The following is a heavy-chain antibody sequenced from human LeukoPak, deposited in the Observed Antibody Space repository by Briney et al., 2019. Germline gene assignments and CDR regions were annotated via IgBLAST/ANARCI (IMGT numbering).Heavy chain of an antibody. D-gene: IGHD3-16*02. V-gene: IGHV3-23*01. CDR2: ISSSGGST. J-gene: IGHJ4*02. CDR1: GFTFSSYA. Sequence: GGSLRLSCAASGFTFSSYAMSWVRQAPGKGLEWVSAISSSGGSTNYADSVKGRFTISRDNSKNTLYLRMNSLRAEDTAVYYCAKGKGGSIMIAFGGVIASDYWGQGTLVTVSP. CDR3: AKGKGGSIMIAFGGVIASDY.